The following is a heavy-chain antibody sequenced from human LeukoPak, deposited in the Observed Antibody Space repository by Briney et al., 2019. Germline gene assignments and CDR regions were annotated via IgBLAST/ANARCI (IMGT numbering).Heavy chain of an antibody. CDR1: GGTFSSYA. J-gene: IGHJ4*02. Sequence: ASEKVSCKASGGTFSSYAISWVRQAPGQGLEWMGGIIPIFGTANYAQKFQGRVTMTRDTSISTAYMELSRLRSDDTAVYYCARGYYDSSGPFDYWGQGTLVTVSS. CDR3: ARGYYDSSGPFDY. V-gene: IGHV1-69*05. CDR2: IIPIFGTA. D-gene: IGHD3-22*01.